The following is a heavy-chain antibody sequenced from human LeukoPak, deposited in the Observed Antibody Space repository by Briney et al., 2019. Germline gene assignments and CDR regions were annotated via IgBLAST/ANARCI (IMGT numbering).Heavy chain of an antibody. V-gene: IGHV3-48*03. CDR1: GFTFSSFE. J-gene: IGHJ4*02. Sequence: GGSLRLSCAASGFTFSSFEMNWVRQGPGKGLEWVSYISNNGYTIYYADSVKGRFTISRDNAKNSLYLQMNSLRAEDTAVYYCAREEGGDSSGWALDYWGQGTLVAVSS. D-gene: IGHD6-19*01. CDR3: AREEGGDSSGWALDY. CDR2: ISNNGYTI.